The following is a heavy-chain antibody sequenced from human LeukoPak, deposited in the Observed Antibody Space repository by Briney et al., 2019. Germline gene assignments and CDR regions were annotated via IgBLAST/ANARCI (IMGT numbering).Heavy chain of an antibody. D-gene: IGHD5-18*01. CDR3: ARRTSGYSPLGYYYYMDV. CDR1: GYSISSGYY. CDR2: IYHSGST. J-gene: IGHJ6*03. V-gene: IGHV4-38-2*01. Sequence: SETLSLTCAVSGYSISSGYYWGWIRPPPGKGLEWIGNIYHSGSTYYNPSLKSRVTISVDTPKNHFSLKLSSVTAADTAVYYCARRTSGYSPLGYYYYMDVWGKGTTVTVSS.